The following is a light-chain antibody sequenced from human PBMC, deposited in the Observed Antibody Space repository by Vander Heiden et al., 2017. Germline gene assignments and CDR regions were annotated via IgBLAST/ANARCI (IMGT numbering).Light chain of an antibody. Sequence: QLVPTQSPSASASLGASVKLTCTLSIGHSSYAIASHLQQPEEGPRYLMKLNSDGSHSKGDGIPDRFSGSSSGAERYLTISSLQSEDEADYYCQAWGTCGVFGGGTKLTVL. CDR1: IGHSSYA. CDR2: LNSDGSH. J-gene: IGLJ3*02. CDR3: QAWGTCGV. V-gene: IGLV4-69*01.